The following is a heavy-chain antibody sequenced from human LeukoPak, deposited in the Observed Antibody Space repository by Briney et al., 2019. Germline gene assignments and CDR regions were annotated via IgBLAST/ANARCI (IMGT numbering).Heavy chain of an antibody. CDR1: GFTFDDYA. CDR2: ISWNSGSI. Sequence: GGSLRLSCAASGFTFDDYAMHWVRQAPGKGLEWVSGISWNSGSIGYADSVKGRFTISRDNAKNSLYLQMSSLRAEDTALYYCAKLGIGSSWYYFDYWGQGTLVTVSS. V-gene: IGHV3-9*01. CDR3: AKLGIGSSWYYFDY. D-gene: IGHD6-13*01. J-gene: IGHJ4*02.